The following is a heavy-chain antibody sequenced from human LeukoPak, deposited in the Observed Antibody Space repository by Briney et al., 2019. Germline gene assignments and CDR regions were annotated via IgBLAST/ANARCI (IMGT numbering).Heavy chain of an antibody. CDR1: GFTSSSYA. V-gene: IGHV3-64D*06. J-gene: IGHJ4*02. CDR2: ISINGGST. D-gene: IGHD2-2*02. Sequence: GGSLRLSCSASGFTSSSYAMHWVRQTPGKGLEYVSAISINGGSTYYTDSVKGRFTISRDNAKNTLYLQMSSLRAEDTAVYYCVRRSPRDCSTTSCYSSSWYFDYWGRGTLVTVSS. CDR3: VRRSPRDCSTTSCYSSSWYFDY.